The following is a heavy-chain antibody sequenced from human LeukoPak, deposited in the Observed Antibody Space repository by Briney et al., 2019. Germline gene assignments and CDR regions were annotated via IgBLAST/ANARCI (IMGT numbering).Heavy chain of an antibody. Sequence: PSETLSLTCTVSGGSISSSSYYWGWIRQPPGKGLEWIGSIYSSGRTYYNPSLKSRVTISVDTSKNQFSLELSSMTAADTAVYYCATLDGYFDYWSQGTLVTVSS. CDR3: ATLDGYFDY. J-gene: IGHJ4*02. D-gene: IGHD5-24*01. CDR1: GGSISSSSYY. V-gene: IGHV4-39*01. CDR2: IYSSGRT.